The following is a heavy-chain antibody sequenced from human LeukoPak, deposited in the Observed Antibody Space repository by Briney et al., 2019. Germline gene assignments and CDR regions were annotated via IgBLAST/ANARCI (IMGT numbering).Heavy chain of an antibody. Sequence: PGGSLRLSCAVSGFTFSSYVMSWVRQAPGKGLEWVSTISGSGGGRYYADSVKGRFTISRDNSKNTLYLQMNSLRVEDTAMYYCARGMRGPDYWGQGTLVTVSS. CDR3: ARGMRGPDY. CDR2: ISGSGGGR. J-gene: IGHJ4*02. D-gene: IGHD3-3*02. V-gene: IGHV3-23*01. CDR1: GFTFSSYV.